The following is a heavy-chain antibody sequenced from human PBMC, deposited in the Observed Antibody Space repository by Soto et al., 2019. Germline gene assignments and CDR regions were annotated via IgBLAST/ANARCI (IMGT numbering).Heavy chain of an antibody. D-gene: IGHD3-22*01. J-gene: IGHJ4*02. V-gene: IGHV4-61*01. CDR3: ARARRVTMIVVVRAVYFDY. CDR2: IYYSGST. CDR1: GGSVSSGSYY. Sequence: SETLSLTCTVSGGSVSSGSYYWSWIRQPPGKGLEWIGYIYYSGSTNYNPSLKSRVTISVDTSKNQFSLKLSSVTAADTAVYYCARARRVTMIVVVRAVYFDYWGKGTLVTVSS.